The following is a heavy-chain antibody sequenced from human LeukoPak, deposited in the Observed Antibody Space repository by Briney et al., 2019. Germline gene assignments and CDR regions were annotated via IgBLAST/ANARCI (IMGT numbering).Heavy chain of an antibody. CDR1: GYTFTSYG. Sequence: GASVKVSCKASGYTFTSYGMSWVRQAPGQGLEWMGWIIAYTGYTNYAQNFQGRVTMTTDTSTSTAYMELRSLRSYDTAVYYCARAFGGDPGYYYYMDVWGKGTTVTVSS. V-gene: IGHV1-18*01. J-gene: IGHJ6*03. CDR3: ARAFGGDPGYYYYMDV. D-gene: IGHD3-10*01. CDR2: IIAYTGYT.